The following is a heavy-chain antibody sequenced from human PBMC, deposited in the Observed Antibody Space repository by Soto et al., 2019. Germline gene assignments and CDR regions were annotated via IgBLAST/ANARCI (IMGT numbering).Heavy chain of an antibody. CDR3: ARGTIRAGIAVAGTGVHY. V-gene: IGHV4-31*03. CDR1: GGSISSGGYY. D-gene: IGHD6-13*01. Sequence: QVQLQESGPGLVKPSQTLSLTCTVSGGSISSGGYYWSWIRQHPGKGLEWIGYIYYSGSTYYNPSLKSRVTISIDTSKNQFSLKLSSVTAADTAVYYCARGTIRAGIAVAGTGVHYWGQGSLVTVSS. J-gene: IGHJ4*02. CDR2: IYYSGST.